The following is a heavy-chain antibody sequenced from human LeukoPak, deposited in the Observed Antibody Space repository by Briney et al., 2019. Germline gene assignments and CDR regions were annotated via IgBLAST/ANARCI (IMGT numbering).Heavy chain of an antibody. D-gene: IGHD3-10*01. CDR3: ARATYYSDSVDAFDI. J-gene: IGHJ3*02. CDR2: ISGASVSI. V-gene: IGHV3-48*01. CDR1: EFTFSSYS. Sequence: PGGSLRLSCEGSEFTFSSYSMNWVRQAPGKGLEWVSHISGASVSIFYTDSVKGRFTISRDNGKNSLYLHMNSLTAEDTAVYYCARATYYSDSVDAFDIWGQGTLVTVSS.